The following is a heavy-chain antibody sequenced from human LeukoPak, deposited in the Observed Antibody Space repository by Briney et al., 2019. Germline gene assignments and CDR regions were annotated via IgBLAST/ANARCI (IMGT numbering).Heavy chain of an antibody. CDR3: AKDRAQQLVLDF. Sequence: PGGSLRLSCAASGFTFSGSAMSWVRQAPGEGLEWVSAIIGSGSSTYYADSVKGRFTISRDNSKNTLFLQMNSLRAEDTAVYYCAKDRAQQLVLDFWGQGALVTVSS. V-gene: IGHV3-23*01. CDR1: GFTFSGSA. CDR2: IIGSGSST. J-gene: IGHJ4*02. D-gene: IGHD6-13*01.